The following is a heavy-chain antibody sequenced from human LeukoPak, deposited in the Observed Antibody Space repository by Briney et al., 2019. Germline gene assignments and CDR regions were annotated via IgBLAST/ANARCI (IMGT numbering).Heavy chain of an antibody. CDR1: GYTFTSYG. Sequence: SVKVSCKASGYTFTSYGISWVRQAPGQGLEWMGGIIPIFGTANYAQKFQGRVTITTDESTSTAYMELSSLRSEDTAVYYCAKVRGDYYGSGSYYYMDVWGKGTTVTVSS. CDR3: AKVRGDYYGSGSYYYMDV. CDR2: IIPIFGTA. V-gene: IGHV1-69*05. D-gene: IGHD3-10*01. J-gene: IGHJ6*03.